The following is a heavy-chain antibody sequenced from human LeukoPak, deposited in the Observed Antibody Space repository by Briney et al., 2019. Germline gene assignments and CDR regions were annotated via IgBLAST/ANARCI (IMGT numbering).Heavy chain of an antibody. J-gene: IGHJ4*02. CDR2: IYSGGST. CDR1: GFTVSSNY. D-gene: IGHD2-15*01. CDR3: ARDGVAHCSGGSCYPLPLDY. Sequence: GGSLRLSCAASGFTVSSNYMSWARQAPGKGLEWVSVIYSGGSTYYADSVKGRFTISRDNSKNTLYLQMNSLRAEDTAVYYCARDGVAHCSGGSCYPLPLDYWGQGTLVTVSS. V-gene: IGHV3-53*01.